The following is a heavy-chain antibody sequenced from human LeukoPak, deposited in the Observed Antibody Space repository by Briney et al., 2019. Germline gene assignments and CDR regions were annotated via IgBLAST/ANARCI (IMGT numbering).Heavy chain of an antibody. J-gene: IGHJ3*02. D-gene: IGHD1-14*01. CDR1: GFTFSDYY. Sequence: GGSLRLSCAASGFTFSDYYMSWIRQAPGKGLEWVSVIYSGGSTYHGDSVKGRFTISRDNAKNTLYLQMNSLRAEDTAVYYCARGVRNAFDIWGQGTMVTVSS. V-gene: IGHV3-66*01. CDR3: ARGVRNAFDI. CDR2: IYSGGST.